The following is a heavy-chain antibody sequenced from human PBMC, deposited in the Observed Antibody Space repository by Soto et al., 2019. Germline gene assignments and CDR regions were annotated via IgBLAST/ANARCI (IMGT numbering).Heavy chain of an antibody. CDR3: TRDLGYCTNGVCYKYYYGMDV. CDR2: IRSKAYGGTT. J-gene: IGHJ6*02. CDR1: GFTFGDYA. V-gene: IGHV3-49*04. D-gene: IGHD2-8*01. Sequence: GGSLRLSCTASGFTFGDYAMSWVRQAPGKGLEWVGFIRSKAYGGTTEYAASVKGRFTISRDDYKSIAYLQMNSLKTEDTAVYYCTRDLGYCTNGVCYKYYYGMDVWGQGITVTVSS.